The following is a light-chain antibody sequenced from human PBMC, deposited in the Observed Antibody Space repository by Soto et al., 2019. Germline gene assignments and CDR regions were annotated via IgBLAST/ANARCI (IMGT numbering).Light chain of an antibody. CDR3: QQYNSYS. Sequence: ASVGDRVTITCRASLSISNWLAWYQQKPGTAPKVLIYHASNLQSGVPARFSGSGSGTEFTLTISSLQPDDFATYDFQQYNSYSFGQGTKVDIK. V-gene: IGKV1-5*01. CDR1: LSISNW. J-gene: IGKJ1*01. CDR2: HAS.